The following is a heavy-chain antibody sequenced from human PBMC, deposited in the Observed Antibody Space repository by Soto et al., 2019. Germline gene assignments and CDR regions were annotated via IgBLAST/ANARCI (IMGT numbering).Heavy chain of an antibody. Sequence: EVQLLESGGGLVQPGGSLRLSCAASGFTFSSYAMSWVRQAPGKGLEWVSAISGSGGSTYYADSVKGRFTISRDNSKNTLYLQMNSMRAEDTAVYYCANGGHTVVTTLVYWGQGTLVTVSS. D-gene: IGHD4-4*01. J-gene: IGHJ4*02. CDR1: GFTFSSYA. CDR3: ANGGHTVVTTLVY. V-gene: IGHV3-23*01. CDR2: ISGSGGST.